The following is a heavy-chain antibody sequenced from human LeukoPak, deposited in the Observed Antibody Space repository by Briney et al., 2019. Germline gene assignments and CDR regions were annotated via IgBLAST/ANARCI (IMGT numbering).Heavy chain of an antibody. D-gene: IGHD2-8*01. V-gene: IGHV1-18*01. CDR1: GYTFTSYG. Sequence: ASVKVSCKASGYTFTSYGISWVRQAPGQGLEWMGWISAYNGNTNYAQKLQGRVTMTTDTSTRTAYMELRSLRSDDTAVYYCARVGIMVYAPPSAYYFDYWGQGTLVTVSS. CDR2: ISAYNGNT. J-gene: IGHJ4*02. CDR3: ARVGIMVYAPPSAYYFDY.